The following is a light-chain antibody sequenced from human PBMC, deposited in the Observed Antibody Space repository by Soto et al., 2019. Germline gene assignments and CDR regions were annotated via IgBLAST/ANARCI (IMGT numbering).Light chain of an antibody. CDR3: NSYSSKCTGF. V-gene: IGLV2-14*01. CDR2: EVS. Sequence: QSALTQPASVSGSPGQSITISCTGTSSDVGGYNYVSWYQQHPGKAPKLIIYEVSNRPSWVSNRFSGSKSGNTASLTISGRQAEDEAEYSCNSYSSKCTGFFGTRTKVTGL. CDR1: SSDVGGYNY. J-gene: IGLJ1*01.